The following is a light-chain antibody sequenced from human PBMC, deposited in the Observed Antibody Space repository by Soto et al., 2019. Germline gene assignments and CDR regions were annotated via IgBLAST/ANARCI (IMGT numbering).Light chain of an antibody. CDR2: DVT. Sequence: QSALTQPASVSGSPGQSITISCTGGSSNVGSYNFVSWYQQHPGKGPKLMIYDVTNRPSGVSDRFSGSKSGNTASLTISGLQAEDEADYFCSSYTTSRTFVFGGGTKLTVL. V-gene: IGLV2-14*03. CDR1: SSNVGSYNF. J-gene: IGLJ2*01. CDR3: SSYTTSRTFV.